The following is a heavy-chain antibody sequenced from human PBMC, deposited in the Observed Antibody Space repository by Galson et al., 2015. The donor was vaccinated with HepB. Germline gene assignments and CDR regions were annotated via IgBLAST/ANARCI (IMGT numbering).Heavy chain of an antibody. J-gene: IGHJ4*01. CDR2: ISSDSNYI. V-gene: IGHV3-23*01. D-gene: IGHD1-14*01. Sequence: SLRLSCAGSGFTFTSYTMTWVRQAPGEGLEWVSAISSDSNYIYYADSVEGRFTVSRDNSKNTVYLQMNSLRVEDTALYYCARGGIKMGDDYWGHGTLVTISS. CDR1: GFTFTSYT. CDR3: ARGGIKMGDDY.